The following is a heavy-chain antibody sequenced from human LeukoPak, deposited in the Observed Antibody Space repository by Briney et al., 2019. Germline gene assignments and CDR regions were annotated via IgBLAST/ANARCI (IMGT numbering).Heavy chain of an antibody. Sequence: GSLRLSCAASGFTFSSYGMHWVRQAPGKGLEWVAFIRYDGTNKYYADSVKGRFTISRDNSKNTLYLQMNSLRAEDTAVYYCANENYYGSGSYADHWGQGTLVTVSS. CDR1: GFTFSSYG. J-gene: IGHJ4*02. CDR2: IRYDGTNK. D-gene: IGHD3-10*01. CDR3: ANENYYGSGSYADH. V-gene: IGHV3-30*02.